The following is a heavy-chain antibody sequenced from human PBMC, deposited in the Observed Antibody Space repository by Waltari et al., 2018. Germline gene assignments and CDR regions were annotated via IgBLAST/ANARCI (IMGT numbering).Heavy chain of an antibody. CDR1: GFTFSSYA. Sequence: VQVLESGGGLVQPGGSLRLSCAASGFTFSSYAMTWVRQAPGKGRWWVSASPGEGGSTYYADCVKGRFTISRDNSKNTVYLQMNSLRAEDTAIYYCAKDRQGVWDYWGQGTLVTVSS. J-gene: IGHJ4*02. CDR3: AKDRQGVWDY. CDR2: SPGEGGST. D-gene: IGHD2-8*01. V-gene: IGHV3-23*01.